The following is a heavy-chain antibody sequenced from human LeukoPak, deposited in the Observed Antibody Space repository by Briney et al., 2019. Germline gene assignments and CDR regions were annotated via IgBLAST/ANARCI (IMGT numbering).Heavy chain of an antibody. CDR2: IFHTGHT. V-gene: IGHV4-30-2*01. CDR1: GGSISSGDYP. D-gene: IGHD3-10*01. J-gene: IGHJ6*02. Sequence: SETLSLTCAVFGGSISSGDYPWSWIRQPPGKGLEWIGYIFHTGHTSYNPSLKSRVTISVDTSKNQFSLKLSSVTAADTAVYYCARVWKGATYYYGSGSYYHPMDVWGQGTTVTVSS. CDR3: ARVWKGATYYYGSGSYYHPMDV.